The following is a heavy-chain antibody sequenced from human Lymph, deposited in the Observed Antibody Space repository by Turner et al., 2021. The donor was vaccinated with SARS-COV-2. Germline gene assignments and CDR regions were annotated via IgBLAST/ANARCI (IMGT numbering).Heavy chain of an antibody. V-gene: IGHV1-2*02. Sequence: VQLVQSGTEVKKPGASVKVSCTASGYTFTGSYMHWVRQAPGQGLEWMGWINPNSGGTNYAQKFQGRVTMTRDTSISAAYMELSRLRSDDTAVYYCARDVERYNDFWSGYSGGYGMDVWGQGTTVTVSS. CDR2: INPNSGGT. J-gene: IGHJ6*02. CDR3: ARDVERYNDFWSGYSGGYGMDV. CDR1: GYTFTGSY. D-gene: IGHD3-3*01.